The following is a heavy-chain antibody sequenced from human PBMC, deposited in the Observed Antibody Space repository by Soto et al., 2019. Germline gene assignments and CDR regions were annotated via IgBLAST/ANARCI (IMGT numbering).Heavy chain of an antibody. CDR1: GFTFSIYW. J-gene: IGHJ4*02. CDR2: IVSDGSRK. V-gene: IGHV3-74*01. Sequence: EVQLVESGGGLVQPGGSLRLSCAASGFTFSIYWMRWVRQAPGKGLVWVSRIVSDGSRKSHADSVKGRFTISRDNAKNTLYLQMTTMGAEDTAVYYCVRVINVTGIGNDYWGQGTLLSASS. CDR3: VRVINVTGIGNDY. D-gene: IGHD2-21*02.